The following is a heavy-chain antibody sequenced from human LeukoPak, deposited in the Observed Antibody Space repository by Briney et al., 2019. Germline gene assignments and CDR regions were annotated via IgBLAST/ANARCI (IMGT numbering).Heavy chain of an antibody. CDR1: GYTFPSYS. CDR3: ARDLRRDVYNRDWYLDL. D-gene: IGHD5-24*01. J-gene: IGHJ2*01. Sequence: ASVKVSCKASGYTFPSYSMHWVRQAPGQGLEWMGIINPSGGSTSHAQKFQGRVTMTRDTSTSTVYMDLSSLRSEDTAVYYCARDLRRDVYNRDWYLDLWGRGTLVTVSS. CDR2: INPSGGST. V-gene: IGHV1-46*01.